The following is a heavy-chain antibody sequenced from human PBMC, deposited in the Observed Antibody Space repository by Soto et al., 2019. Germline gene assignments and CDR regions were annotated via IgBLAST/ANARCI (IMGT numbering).Heavy chain of an antibody. J-gene: IGHJ4*02. CDR3: AKQVRDGTSSPYYFDY. Sequence: VGSLRLSCAGSGFTFSNYAMSWVRQARGKGLEWVSAISSAVNTYYADSVKGRFTISRDNSKNTLSLQMNSLRAEDTAVYYCAKQVRDGTSSPYYFDYWGQGTLVTVSS. D-gene: IGHD6-6*01. V-gene: IGHV3-23*01. CDR2: ISSAVNT. CDR1: GFTFSNYA.